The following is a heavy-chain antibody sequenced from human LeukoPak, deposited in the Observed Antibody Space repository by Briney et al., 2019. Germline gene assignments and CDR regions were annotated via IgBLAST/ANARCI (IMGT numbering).Heavy chain of an antibody. CDR1: GGSISSSSYY. CDR2: IYYSGST. V-gene: IGHV4-61*01. J-gene: IGHJ4*02. D-gene: IGHD1-26*01. CDR3: ARGEAGATTDFDF. Sequence: SETLSLTCTVSGGSISSSSYYWNWIRQPPGKGLEWIGNIYYSGSTNYNPSLKSRVTISLDTSKNQFSLKLSSVTAADTAVYYCARGEAGATTDFDFWGQGTLVTVSS.